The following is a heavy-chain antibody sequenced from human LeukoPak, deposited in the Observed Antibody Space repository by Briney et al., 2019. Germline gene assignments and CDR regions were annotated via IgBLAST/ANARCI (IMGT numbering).Heavy chain of an antibody. V-gene: IGHV3-21*01. J-gene: IGHJ4*02. CDR2: ISSSSSYI. Sequence: GGSLRLSCAASGFTFSSYSMNWARQAPGKGLEWVSSISSSSSYIYYADSVKGRFTISRDNAKNSLYLQMNSLRAEDTAVYYCARAHYDILTGPNYFDYWGQGTLVTVSS. CDR1: GFTFSSYS. CDR3: ARAHYDILTGPNYFDY. D-gene: IGHD3-9*01.